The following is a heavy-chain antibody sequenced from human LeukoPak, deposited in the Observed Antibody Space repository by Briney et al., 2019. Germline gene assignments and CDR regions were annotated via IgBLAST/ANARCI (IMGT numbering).Heavy chain of an antibody. J-gene: IGHJ4*02. D-gene: IGHD3-22*01. Sequence: GGSLRFSCAASGFTFSSYTMQWVRQAPGKGLEWVSSISSSSIYIYYADSVKGRFTISRDNAKNSLYLQMNSLRAEDTAVYYCARAGITMIVVVTDIDYWGQGTLVTVSS. CDR1: GFTFSSYT. CDR3: ARAGITMIVVVTDIDY. CDR2: ISSSSIYI. V-gene: IGHV3-21*01.